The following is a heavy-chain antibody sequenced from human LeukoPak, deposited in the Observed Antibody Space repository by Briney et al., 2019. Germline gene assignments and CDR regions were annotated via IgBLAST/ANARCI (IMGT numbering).Heavy chain of an antibody. CDR3: AWQWLVLGAFDY. V-gene: IGHV3-23*01. Sequence: PGGSLRLSCAASGFTFKRYHMSWVRQAPGKGLEWVSGISGSGTSTYYADSVKGRFTISRDNSKNTLYLQVNSLRAEDTAVYYCAWQWLVLGAFDYWGQGTLVTVSS. D-gene: IGHD6-19*01. CDR1: GFTFKRYH. CDR2: ISGSGTST. J-gene: IGHJ4*02.